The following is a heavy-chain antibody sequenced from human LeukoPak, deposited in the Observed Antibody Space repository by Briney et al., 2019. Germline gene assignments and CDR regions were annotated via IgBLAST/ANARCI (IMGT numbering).Heavy chain of an antibody. V-gene: IGHV3-53*04. CDR2: IYGGGGT. Sequence: AGSRSLSCTAAGFTVSSSYMTWVRQPPGKGLEWVSLIYGGGGTFYADTEKGRFPISRHNFENTLYLQMNNLRAEDTAVYYCARVGVGTVAGNYFDDWGQGTLVTVSS. CDR1: GFTVSSSY. CDR3: ARVGVGTVAGNYFDD. D-gene: IGHD6-19*01. J-gene: IGHJ4*02.